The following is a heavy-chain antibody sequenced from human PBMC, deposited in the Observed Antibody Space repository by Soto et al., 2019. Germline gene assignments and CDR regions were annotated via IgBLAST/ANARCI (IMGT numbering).Heavy chain of an antibody. V-gene: IGHV3-21*01. D-gene: IGHD3-9*01. J-gene: IGHJ4*02. CDR3: ARARLDDILTGYPFDY. CDR2: ISSSSSYI. Sequence: EVQLVESGGGLVKPGGSLRLSCAASGFTFSSYSMNWVRQAPGKGLEWVSSISSSSSYIYYADSVKGRFTISRDNAKNSLSLQMNSLRAEDTAVYYCARARLDDILTGYPFDYWGQGTLVTVPS. CDR1: GFTFSSYS.